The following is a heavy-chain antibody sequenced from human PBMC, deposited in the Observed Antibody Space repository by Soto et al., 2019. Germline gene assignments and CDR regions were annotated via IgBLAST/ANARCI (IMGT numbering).Heavy chain of an antibody. CDR2: VSPDPDNA. CDR1: GYTFTDYD. Sequence: QVRVVQSGAEVKKPGASVKVSCKISGYTFTDYDINWVRQAPGQGLEWMGWVSPDPDNAGYAQQFEGRVTMTSDTSISTTYMELTNLRSEDTAVYYCAVTTDYWGQGTKVTVSS. CDR3: AVTTDY. J-gene: IGHJ4*02. V-gene: IGHV1-8*01. D-gene: IGHD4-17*01.